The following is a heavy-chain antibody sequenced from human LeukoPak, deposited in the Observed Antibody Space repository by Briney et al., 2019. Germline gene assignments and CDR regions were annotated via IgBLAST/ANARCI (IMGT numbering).Heavy chain of an antibody. V-gene: IGHV3-48*01. CDR1: GFTFSSSA. J-gene: IGHJ4*02. CDR3: ARVEDYYDSSGYSYYFDY. CDR2: ISSSSSTI. Sequence: GGSLRLSCAASGFTFSSSAMNWVRQAPGKGLEWVSYISSSSSTIYYADSVKGRFTISRDNAKNSLYLQMNSLRAEDTAVYYCARVEDYYDSSGYSYYFDYWGQGTLVTVSS. D-gene: IGHD3-22*01.